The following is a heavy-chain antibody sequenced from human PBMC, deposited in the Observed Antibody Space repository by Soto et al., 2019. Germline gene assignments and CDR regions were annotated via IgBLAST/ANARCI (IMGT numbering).Heavy chain of an antibody. V-gene: IGHV4-59*01. CDR2: ISDSGVT. Sequence: PSETLSLTCSVSGDSIIRSFWGWIRQSPGKGLEYIGYISDSGVTDYDPSLKSRVTISVDTSKNQFSLKLTSVTAADTAVYYCGRGAGDFSGPDSFDIWGRGKMVTVSS. J-gene: IGHJ3*02. CDR3: GRGAGDFSGPDSFDI. CDR1: GDSIIRSF. D-gene: IGHD3-16*01.